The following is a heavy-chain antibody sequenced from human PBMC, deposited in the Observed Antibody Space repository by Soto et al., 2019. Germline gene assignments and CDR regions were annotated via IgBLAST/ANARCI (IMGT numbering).Heavy chain of an antibody. CDR1: GGSFSGYY. D-gene: IGHD3-22*01. Sequence: SETLSLTCAVYGGSFSGYYWSWIRQPPGKGLEWIGEINHSGSTNYNPSLKSRVTISVDTSKNQFSLKLSSVTAADTAVYYCARVGYTYYYDSSGPKRYYFDYWGQGTLVTVSS. V-gene: IGHV4-34*01. J-gene: IGHJ4*02. CDR2: INHSGST. CDR3: ARVGYTYYYDSSGPKRYYFDY.